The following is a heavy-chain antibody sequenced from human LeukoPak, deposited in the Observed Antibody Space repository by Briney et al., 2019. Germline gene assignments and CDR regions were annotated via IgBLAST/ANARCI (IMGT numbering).Heavy chain of an antibody. CDR1: GFPFSSYE. CDR3: AELGITMIGGV. D-gene: IGHD3-10*02. Sequence: GGSLRLSCAASGFPFSSYEMNWVRQAPGKGLEWVSYISSSGSTIYYADSVKGRFTISRDNAKNSLYLQMNSLRAEDTAVYYCAELGITMIGGVWGKGTTVTISS. CDR2: ISSSGSTI. J-gene: IGHJ6*04. V-gene: IGHV3-48*03.